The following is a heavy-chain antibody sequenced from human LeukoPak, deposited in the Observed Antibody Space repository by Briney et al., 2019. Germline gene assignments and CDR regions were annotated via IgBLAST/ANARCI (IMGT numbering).Heavy chain of an antibody. CDR1: GDSISSRSYY. J-gene: IGHJ6*03. V-gene: IGHV4-39*07. CDR3: ARLSVIVGVALEYYYYYMDV. D-gene: IGHD1-26*01. CDR2: IHYTGST. Sequence: SETLSLTCTVSGDSISSRSYYWGWIRQPPGKGLEWIGSIHYTGSTYYNPSLKSRVTISADKSKNQVSLRLTSVTAADTAVYYCARLSVIVGVALEYYYYYMDVWGQGTTVTVSS.